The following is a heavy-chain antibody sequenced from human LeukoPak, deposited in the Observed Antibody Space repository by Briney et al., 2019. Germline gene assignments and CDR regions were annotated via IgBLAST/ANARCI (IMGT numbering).Heavy chain of an antibody. CDR1: GYTFTGCY. CDR3: ARVLYDFWSGYYTGFGH. V-gene: IGHV1-2*06. Sequence: ASVKLSCKASGYTFTGCYMHWVRQAPGQGLEWMGRINPNSGGTNYAQKFQGRVTMTRDTSISTAYMELSRLRSDDTAVYYCARVLYDFWSGYYTGFGHWGQGTLVTVSS. D-gene: IGHD3-3*01. CDR2: INPNSGGT. J-gene: IGHJ4*02.